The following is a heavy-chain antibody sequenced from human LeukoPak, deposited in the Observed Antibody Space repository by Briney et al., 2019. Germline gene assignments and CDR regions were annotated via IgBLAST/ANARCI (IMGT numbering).Heavy chain of an antibody. D-gene: IGHD6-19*01. Sequence: GGSLRLSSAASGFTFDDYAMHWVRQAPGKGLEWVSGISWNSGSIGYADSVKGRFTISRDNAKNSLYLQMNSLRAEDTALYYCAKDSVAGSLDYYYGMDVWGQGTTVTVSS. CDR2: ISWNSGSI. V-gene: IGHV3-9*01. J-gene: IGHJ6*02. CDR1: GFTFDDYA. CDR3: AKDSVAGSLDYYYGMDV.